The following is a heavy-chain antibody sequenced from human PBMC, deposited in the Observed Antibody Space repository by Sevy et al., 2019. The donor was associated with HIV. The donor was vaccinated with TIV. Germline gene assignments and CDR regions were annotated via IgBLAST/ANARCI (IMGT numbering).Heavy chain of an antibody. J-gene: IGHJ4*02. CDR1: GFSFSSYG. Sequence: GGSLRLSCAASGFSFSSYGMHWVSQAPGKGLEWMSYIQYDGSNKDYADSVKGRFTISRDNSKNTLYLQMNSLRVEDTAVFYCVKEGGGEGGDHWGQGTLVTVSS. V-gene: IGHV3-30*02. D-gene: IGHD2-21*01. CDR2: IQYDGSNK. CDR3: VKEGGGEGGDH.